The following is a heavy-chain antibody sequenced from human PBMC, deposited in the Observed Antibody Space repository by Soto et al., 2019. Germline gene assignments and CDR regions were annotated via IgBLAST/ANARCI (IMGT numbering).Heavy chain of an antibody. CDR2: IIPIFGTA. CDR1: GSTFSSYA. V-gene: IGHV1-69*06. D-gene: IGHD3-3*01. J-gene: IGHJ6*02. Sequence: GASVKVSCKASGSTFSSYAISWVRQAPGQGLEWMGGIIPIFGTANYAQKFQGRVTITADKSTSTAYMELSSLRSEDKAVYYCARTSWSYYSYGMDVWGQGTTVTVSS. CDR3: ARTSWSYYSYGMDV.